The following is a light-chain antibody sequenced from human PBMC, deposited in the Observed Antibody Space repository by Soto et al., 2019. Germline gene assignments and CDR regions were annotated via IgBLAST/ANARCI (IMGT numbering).Light chain of an antibody. J-gene: IGKJ1*01. CDR3: HQYGSSPGT. Sequence: EIALTQSPGTLSLSPGERATLSCRASQSVTSNYLAWYQQRPGQAPRLLIFGASIRDTGIPDRFSGSGSGTDFTLTISRLEPEDFAAFYCHQYGSSPGTFGQGTKVDIK. CDR2: GAS. CDR1: QSVTSNY. V-gene: IGKV3-20*01.